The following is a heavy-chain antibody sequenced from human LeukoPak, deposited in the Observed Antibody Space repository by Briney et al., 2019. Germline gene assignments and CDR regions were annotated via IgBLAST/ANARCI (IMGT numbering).Heavy chain of an antibody. CDR1: GFTFSSYA. CDR2: ISYDGSNK. V-gene: IGHV3-30*04. Sequence: GGSLRLSCAASGFTFSSYAMHWVRQAPGKGLEWVAVISYDGSNKYYADSVKGRFTISRDNSKNTLYLQMNSLRAEDTAVYYCASGLVRGVIKASPIGYWGQGTLVTVSS. D-gene: IGHD3-10*01. J-gene: IGHJ4*02. CDR3: ASGLVRGVIKASPIGY.